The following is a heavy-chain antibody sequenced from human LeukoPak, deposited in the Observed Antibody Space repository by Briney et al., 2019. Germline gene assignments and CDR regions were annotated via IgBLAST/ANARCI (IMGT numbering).Heavy chain of an antibody. J-gene: IGHJ4*02. CDR3: ARGVEMATTSPGRYDY. CDR1: GGSFRGYY. Sequence: SETLSLTCAVYGGSFRGYYWSWIRQPPGKGLEWIGEINHSGSTNYNPSLKSRVTISVDTSKNQFSLKLSSVTAADTAVYYCARGVEMATTSPGRYDYWGQGTLVTVSS. D-gene: IGHD5-24*01. CDR2: INHSGST. V-gene: IGHV4-34*01.